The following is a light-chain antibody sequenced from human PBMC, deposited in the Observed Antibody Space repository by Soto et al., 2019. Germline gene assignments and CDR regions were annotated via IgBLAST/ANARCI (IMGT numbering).Light chain of an antibody. J-gene: IGKJ4*01. CDR2: GAS. V-gene: IGKV3-15*01. Sequence: EIVMTQSPATLSVSPGERATLSCRASQSVSYYLAWYQQKPGQAPRLLIYGASTRATGIQDRFSGSVSGTDFTLTISSLQSEDFAVYYCHQYNKWPPTFGGGTKVEIK. CDR1: QSVSYY. CDR3: HQYNKWPPT.